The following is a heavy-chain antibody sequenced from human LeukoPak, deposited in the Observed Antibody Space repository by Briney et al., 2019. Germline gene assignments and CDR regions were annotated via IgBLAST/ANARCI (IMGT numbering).Heavy chain of an antibody. CDR3: TTGYYGSGPNYYYYYYMDV. J-gene: IGHJ6*03. D-gene: IGHD3-10*01. CDR1: GFTFSNAW. V-gene: IGHV3-15*01. CDR2: IKSKTDGGTT. Sequence: AGGSLRLSCAASGFTFSNAWMSWVRQAPGKGLEWVGRIKSKTDGGTTDYAAPVKGRFTISRDDSKNTLYLQINSLKTEDTAVYYCTTGYYGSGPNYYYYYYMDVWGKGTTVTISS.